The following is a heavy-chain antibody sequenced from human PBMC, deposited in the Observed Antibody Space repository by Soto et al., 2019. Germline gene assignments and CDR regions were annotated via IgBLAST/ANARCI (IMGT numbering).Heavy chain of an antibody. D-gene: IGHD6-6*01. J-gene: IGHJ4*02. V-gene: IGHV3-30-3*01. Sequence: PGGSLRLSCAASGFTFSSYAMHWVRQAPGKGLEWVAVISYDGSNKYYADSVKGRFTISRDNSKNTLYLQMNSLRAEDTAVYYCARGWAEAARHFDYWGQGTLVTVSS. CDR3: ARGWAEAARHFDY. CDR1: GFTFSSYA. CDR2: ISYDGSNK.